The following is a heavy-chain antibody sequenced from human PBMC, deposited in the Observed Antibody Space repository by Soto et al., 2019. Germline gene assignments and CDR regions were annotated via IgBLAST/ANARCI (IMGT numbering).Heavy chain of an antibody. Sequence: GGSLRLSCAASGFTFSSYAMSWVRQAPGKGLEWVSAISGSGGSTYYADSVKGRFTISRDNSKNTLYLQMNSLRAEETAVYYCAKDGRPYPHYDILTGYYGPGWFDPWGQGTLVTVSS. D-gene: IGHD3-9*01. J-gene: IGHJ5*02. CDR2: ISGSGGST. CDR1: GFTFSSYA. V-gene: IGHV3-23*01. CDR3: AKDGRPYPHYDILTGYYGPGWFDP.